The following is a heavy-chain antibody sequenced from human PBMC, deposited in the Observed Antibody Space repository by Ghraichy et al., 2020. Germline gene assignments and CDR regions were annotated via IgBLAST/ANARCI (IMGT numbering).Heavy chain of an antibody. CDR1: GGTFSTYG. D-gene: IGHD3-16*01. Sequence: SVKVSCKTSGGTFSTYGFSWVRQAPGQGLEWVGGIIPIFATSHYAQKFQGRVTITANSSSTTVYMELSSLRSEATSVYFGARNRNSFGGVNIYDYWGQGTLVTVSS. CDR2: IIPIFATS. CDR3: ARNRNSFGGVNIYDY. J-gene: IGHJ4*02. V-gene: IGHV1-69*06.